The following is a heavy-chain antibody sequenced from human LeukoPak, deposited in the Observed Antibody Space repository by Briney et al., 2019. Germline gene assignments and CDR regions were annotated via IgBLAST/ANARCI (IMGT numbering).Heavy chain of an antibody. J-gene: IGHJ4*02. V-gene: IGHV3-23*01. CDR2: ITDAVGST. CDR3: AKEIFSGLLYIDY. CDR1: GFTFSSSS. D-gene: IGHD5-12*01. Sequence: HPGGSLRLSCAASGFTFSSSSISWVRQAPGKGLEWVSAITDAVGSTHYADSVKGRFTISSDNSKNMVYLQMNSLRPEDMAVYYCAKEIFSGLLYIDYWGQGTLVTVSS.